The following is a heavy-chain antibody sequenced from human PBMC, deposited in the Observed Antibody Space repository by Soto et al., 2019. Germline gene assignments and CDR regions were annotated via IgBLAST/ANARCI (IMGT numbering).Heavy chain of an antibody. J-gene: IGHJ4*02. CDR1: GFTFSGSA. V-gene: IGHV3-73*01. D-gene: IGHD3-22*01. Sequence: GGSLRLSCAASGFTFSGSAMHWVRQASGKGLEWVGRVRSKVNSYATAYAASVKGRFTISRDDSKNTAYLQMNSLKIEDTAVYYCTRVSITMIVAIHWGQGTLVTVSS. CDR3: TRVSITMIVAIH. CDR2: VRSKVNSYAT.